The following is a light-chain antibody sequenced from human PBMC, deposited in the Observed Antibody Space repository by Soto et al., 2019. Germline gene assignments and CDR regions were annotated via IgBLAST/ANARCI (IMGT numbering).Light chain of an antibody. CDR1: QSVSSSY. Sequence: EIVLTQSSGTLSLSPGERATLSCRASQSVSSSYLAWYQQKPGQAPRLLIYGASSRATGIPDRFSGSGSGTDFTLTISRLEPEDFAVYYCQQYANSPQTFGQGTKVDIK. CDR2: GAS. CDR3: QQYANSPQT. V-gene: IGKV3-20*01. J-gene: IGKJ1*01.